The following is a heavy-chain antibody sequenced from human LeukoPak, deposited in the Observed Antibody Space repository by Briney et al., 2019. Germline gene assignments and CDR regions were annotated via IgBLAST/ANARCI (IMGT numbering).Heavy chain of an antibody. CDR1: GYSFTSYW. Sequence: GESLKISCKGSGYSFTSYWIGWVRQMPGKGLEWMGIIYPGDSDTRYSPSFQGQVTISADKSISTAYLQWSSLKASDTAMYYCARGYCSGGSCPGAAFDIWGQGTMVTVSS. D-gene: IGHD2-15*01. J-gene: IGHJ3*02. CDR3: ARGYCSGGSCPGAAFDI. V-gene: IGHV5-51*01. CDR2: IYPGDSDT.